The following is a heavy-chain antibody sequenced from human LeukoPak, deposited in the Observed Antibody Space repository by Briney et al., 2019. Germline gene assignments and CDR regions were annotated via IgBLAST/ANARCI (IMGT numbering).Heavy chain of an antibody. CDR3: ANQRWLQSGKINYFDY. J-gene: IGHJ4*02. V-gene: IGHV3-23*01. Sequence: GGSLRLSCAVSGFTFSNYLMSWVRQAPGKGLEWVSAVSGDGDTTYYTDSVKGRFTISRDNSKNTLYLQMKSLRPEDTALYYCANQRWLQSGKINYFDYWGQGDLVTVSS. CDR2: VSGDGDTT. D-gene: IGHD5-24*01. CDR1: GFTFSNYL.